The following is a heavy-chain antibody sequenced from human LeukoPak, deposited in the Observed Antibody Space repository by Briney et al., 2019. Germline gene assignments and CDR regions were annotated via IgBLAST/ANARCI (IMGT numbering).Heavy chain of an antibody. CDR3: GKELGLYFNGMDV. CDR1: APTFSSDS. CDR2: ITTIGDSK. Sequence: QPGRSQRPSCAAAAPTFSSDSMSCVRQPPGNGLEWGSVITTIGDSKYYAESVEGRFTISRDSSKNTLYLQMNSLRAADTAVYYCGKELGLYFNGMDVWGQGTTVTVSS. J-gene: IGHJ6*02. V-gene: IGHV3-23*01.